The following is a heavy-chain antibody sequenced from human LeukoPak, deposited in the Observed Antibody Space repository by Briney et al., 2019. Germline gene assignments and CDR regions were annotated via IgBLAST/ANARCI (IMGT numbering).Heavy chain of an antibody. Sequence: GGSLRLSCAASGFTFSDYYMSWIRQAPGKGLEWVSYISSSGSTIYYADSVKGRFTISRDNAKNSLYLQMNSLRAEDTAVYYCARGVLLGSRLDAFDIWGQGTMVTVSS. J-gene: IGHJ3*02. CDR2: ISSSGSTI. V-gene: IGHV3-11*04. CDR3: ARGVLLGSRLDAFDI. D-gene: IGHD1-26*01. CDR1: GFTFSDYY.